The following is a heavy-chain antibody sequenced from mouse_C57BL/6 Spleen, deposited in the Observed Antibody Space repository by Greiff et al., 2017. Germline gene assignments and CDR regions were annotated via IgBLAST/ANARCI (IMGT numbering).Heavy chain of an antibody. D-gene: IGHD4-1*02. Sequence: EVQLVESGGGLVKPGGSLKLSCAASGFTFSDYGMHWVRQAPEKGLEWVAYISSGSSTNYYADPVKGRFTISRDNAKNTLFLQMTSLRSEDTAMYYCARGGQLFLYYFDYWGQGTTLTVSS. CDR1: GFTFSDYG. J-gene: IGHJ2*01. CDR2: ISSGSSTN. CDR3: ARGGQLFLYYFDY. V-gene: IGHV5-17*01.